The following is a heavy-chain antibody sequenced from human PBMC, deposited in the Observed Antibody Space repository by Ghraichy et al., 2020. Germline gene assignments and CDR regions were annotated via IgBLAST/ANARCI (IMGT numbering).Heavy chain of an antibody. V-gene: IGHV4-38-2*02. CDR3: ARPNSSGWGDAFDI. CDR1: GFSISSDYY. J-gene: IGHJ3*02. D-gene: IGHD6-19*01. CDR2: IYHSGSS. Sequence: SETLSLTCTVSGFSISSDYYWGWIRQPPGKGLEWIGTIYHSGSSYYNPSLKRRVTMSVDTSKNEFSLNLSSVTAADTAVYYCARPNSSGWGDAFDIWGQGTMVTVSS.